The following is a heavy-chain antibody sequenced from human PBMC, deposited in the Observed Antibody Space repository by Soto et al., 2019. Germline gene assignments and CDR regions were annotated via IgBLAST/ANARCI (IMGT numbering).Heavy chain of an antibody. J-gene: IGHJ6*02. CDR3: ASLRVTTGYYYYGMDV. CDR1: GGSISSSSYY. CDR2: IYYSGST. D-gene: IGHD4-17*01. Sequence: QLQLQESGPGLVKPSETLSLTCTVSGGSISSSSYYWGWIRQPPGKGLEWIGSIYYSGSTYYNPSLKSRVTISVDTSKNQFSLKLSSVTAADTAVYYCASLRVTTGYYYYGMDVWGQGTTVTVSS. V-gene: IGHV4-39*01.